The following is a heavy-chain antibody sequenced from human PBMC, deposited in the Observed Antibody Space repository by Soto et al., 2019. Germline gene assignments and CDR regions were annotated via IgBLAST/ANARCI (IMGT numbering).Heavy chain of an antibody. Sequence: SVKVCCKASGYTFTSYGISWVRQDPGQGLEWMGWISAYNGNTNYAQKLQGRVTMTTDTSTSTAYMELRSLRSDDTAVYYCASEGYSGYDWSIGGAFDIWGQGTMVTVSS. J-gene: IGHJ3*02. CDR3: ASEGYSGYDWSIGGAFDI. D-gene: IGHD5-12*01. CDR2: ISAYNGNT. CDR1: GYTFTSYG. V-gene: IGHV1-18*01.